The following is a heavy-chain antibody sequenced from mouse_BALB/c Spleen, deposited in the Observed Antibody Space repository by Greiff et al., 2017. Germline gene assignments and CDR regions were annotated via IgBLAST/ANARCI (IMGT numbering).Heavy chain of an antibody. CDR2: ISDGGSYT. Sequence: DVMLVESGGGLVKPGGSLKLSCAASGFTFSDYYMYWVRQTPEKRLEWVATISDGGSYTYYPDSVKGRFTISRDNAKNNLYLQMSSLKSEDTAMYYCAITTDFDVWGAGTTVTVSS. V-gene: IGHV5-4*02. D-gene: IGHD2-12*01. J-gene: IGHJ1*01. CDR3: AITTDFDV. CDR1: GFTFSDYY.